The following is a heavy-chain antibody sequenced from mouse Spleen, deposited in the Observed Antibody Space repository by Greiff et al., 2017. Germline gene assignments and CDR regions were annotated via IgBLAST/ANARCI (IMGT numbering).Heavy chain of an antibody. V-gene: IGHV5-9*04. CDR1: GFTFSSYT. CDR2: ISSGGGNT. D-gene: IGHD2-3*01. J-gene: IGHJ1*01. Sequence: EVQLVESGGGLVKPGGSLKLSCAASGFTFSSYTMSWVRQTPAKRLEWVATISSGGGNTYYPDSVKGRFTISRDNARNTLYLQMSSLRSEDTAMYYCARWGWLLHWYFDVWGAGTTVTVSS. CDR3: ARWGWLLHWYFDV.